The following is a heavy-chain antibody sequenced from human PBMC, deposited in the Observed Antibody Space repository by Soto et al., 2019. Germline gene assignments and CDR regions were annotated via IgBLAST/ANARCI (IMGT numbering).Heavy chain of an antibody. D-gene: IGHD3-10*01. CDR3: ARRAAYYYGSGSYYSY. J-gene: IGHJ4*02. V-gene: IGHV4-34*01. Sequence: NLPETLSLTCAVYGGSFSGYYWSWIRQPPGKGLEWIGEINHSGSTNYNPSLKSRVTISVDTSKNQFSLKLSSVTAADTAVYYCARRAAYYYGSGSYYSYWGQGTLVTVSS. CDR2: INHSGST. CDR1: GGSFSGYY.